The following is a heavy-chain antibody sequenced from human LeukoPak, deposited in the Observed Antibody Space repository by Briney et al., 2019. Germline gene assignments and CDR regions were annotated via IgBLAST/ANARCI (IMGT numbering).Heavy chain of an antibody. CDR3: ARGGHGHTQIDY. D-gene: IGHD5-24*01. CDR2: INPNTGGT. Sequence: ASVKVSCKASGYTFTDYHMHWVRQAPGQGLEWMGWINPNTGGTNYAQSFQGRVTMTRDTSISTSYMELSSLFSDDTALYYCARGGHGHTQIDYWGQGTLVTVSS. J-gene: IGHJ4*02. V-gene: IGHV1-2*02. CDR1: GYTFTDYH.